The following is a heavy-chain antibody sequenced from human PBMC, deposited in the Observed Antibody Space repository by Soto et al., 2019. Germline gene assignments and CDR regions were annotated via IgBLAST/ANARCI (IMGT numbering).Heavy chain of an antibody. D-gene: IGHD1-26*01. Sequence: GGSLRLSCAASGFTVSSNYMSWVRQAPGKGLEWVSVIYSGGSTYYADSVKGRFTISRDNSKNTLYLQMNSLRAEDTAVYYCARVGGSYYVEYFQHWGQGTLVTVSS. J-gene: IGHJ1*01. CDR1: GFTVSSNY. CDR3: ARVGGSYYVEYFQH. V-gene: IGHV3-53*01. CDR2: IYSGGST.